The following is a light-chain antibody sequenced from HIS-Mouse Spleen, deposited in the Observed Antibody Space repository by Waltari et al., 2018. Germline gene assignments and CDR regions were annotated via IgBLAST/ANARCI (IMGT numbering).Light chain of an antibody. CDR3: QAWDSSTDVV. Sequence: SYELTQPPSVSVSPGQTASITCSGDKLGDKYACWYQQKPGQSPVLDIYQDSKRPSGIPEGFSGSNSGNTATLTISGTQAMDEADYYCQAWDSSTDVVFGGGTKLTVL. CDR1: KLGDKY. V-gene: IGLV3-1*01. CDR2: QDS. J-gene: IGLJ2*01.